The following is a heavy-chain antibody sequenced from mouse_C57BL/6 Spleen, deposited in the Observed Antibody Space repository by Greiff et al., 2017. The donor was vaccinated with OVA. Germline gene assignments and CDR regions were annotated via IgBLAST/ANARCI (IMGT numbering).Heavy chain of an antibody. CDR2: ISDGGSYT. CDR1: GFTFSSYA. J-gene: IGHJ2*01. D-gene: IGHD3-2*02. Sequence: EVKLMESGGGLVKPGGSLKLSCAASGFTFSSYAMSWVRQTPEKRLEWVATISDGGSYTYYPDNVKGRVTISRDNAKNNLYLQMSHLKSEDTAMDYCAREAAQATFDYWGQGTTLTVSS. CDR3: AREAAQATFDY. V-gene: IGHV5-4*01.